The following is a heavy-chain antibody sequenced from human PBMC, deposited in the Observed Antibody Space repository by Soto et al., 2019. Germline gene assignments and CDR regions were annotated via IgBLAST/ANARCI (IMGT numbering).Heavy chain of an antibody. Sequence: PGESLKISCKGSGYSFTNYWIGWVRQMPGKGLEWMGIIYPGDSDTRYSPSFQGQVTISADKSISTAYLQWSSLKASDTAMYYCATAYDSSGYYYVVYAFDIWGQGTMVTVSS. J-gene: IGHJ3*02. D-gene: IGHD3-22*01. CDR1: GYSFTNYW. V-gene: IGHV5-51*01. CDR3: ATAYDSSGYYYVVYAFDI. CDR2: IYPGDSDT.